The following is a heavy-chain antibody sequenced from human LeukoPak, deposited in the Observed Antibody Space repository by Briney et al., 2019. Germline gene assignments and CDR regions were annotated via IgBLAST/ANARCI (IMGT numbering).Heavy chain of an antibody. CDR2: IRSDDSNK. D-gene: IGHD3-3*01. CDR1: GFTFSDYY. V-gene: IGHV3-11*04. J-gene: IGHJ4*02. CDR3: ARDYEERSCDYFDY. Sequence: GGSLRLSCAASGFTFSDYYMSWVRQAPGKGLEWVSYIRSDDSNKFYADSVKGRFTISSDNSKNALYLQMNSLRAEDTAVYYCARDYEERSCDYFDYWGQGTLVTVSS.